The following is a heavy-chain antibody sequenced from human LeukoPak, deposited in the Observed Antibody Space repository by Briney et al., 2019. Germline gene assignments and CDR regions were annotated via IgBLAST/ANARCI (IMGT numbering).Heavy chain of an antibody. CDR1: KFTFSDYY. J-gene: IGHJ4*02. D-gene: IGHD3-9*01. V-gene: IGHV3-11*04. CDR2: ISSISSTM. CDR3: ARCGDVLPCDFDY. Sequence: AGGSLRLSCAASKFTFSDYYMSWIRQAPGKGLEWVSYISSISSTMYYADSVKGRFTISRDNAKNSLYLQMNSLRAEDTAIYYCARCGDVLPCDFDYWGQGTLVTVSS.